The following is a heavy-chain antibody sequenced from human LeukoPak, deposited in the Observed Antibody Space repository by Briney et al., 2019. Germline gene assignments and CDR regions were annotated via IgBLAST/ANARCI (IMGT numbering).Heavy chain of an antibody. Sequence: GESLKISCKGSGYSFTSYWIGWVRQMPGKGLEWMGIIYPGDSDTRYSPSFQSQVTISADKSLSTAYLQWSSLKASDTAMYYCARHGLWCPLITPYGMDGWVKGTTVTVSS. CDR2: IYPGDSDT. CDR1: GYSFTSYW. D-gene: IGHD2-21*01. V-gene: IGHV5-51*01. CDR3: ARHGLWCPLITPYGMDG. J-gene: IGHJ6*04.